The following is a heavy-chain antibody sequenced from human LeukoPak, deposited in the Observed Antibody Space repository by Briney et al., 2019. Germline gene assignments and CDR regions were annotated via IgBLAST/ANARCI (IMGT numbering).Heavy chain of an antibody. Sequence: GGSLRLSCAASGFTVSSNYMSWVRQAPGKELEWVSVIYSGGNTYYADSVEGRFTISRDNSKNTLYLQMNSLRAEDTAVYYCARGIGSQLRSGWFDPWGQGTLVTVSS. CDR2: IYSGGNT. CDR1: GFTVSSNY. J-gene: IGHJ5*02. V-gene: IGHV3-66*01. CDR3: ARGIGSQLRSGWFDP. D-gene: IGHD3-3*01.